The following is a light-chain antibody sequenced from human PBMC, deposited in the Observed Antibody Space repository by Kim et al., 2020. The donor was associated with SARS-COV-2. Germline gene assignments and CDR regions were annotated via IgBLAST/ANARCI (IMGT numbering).Light chain of an antibody. CDR1: QSVSSY. CDR3: QQRSNWPLTST. V-gene: IGKV3-11*01. J-gene: IGKJ2*01. CDR2: DAS. Sequence: EIVLTQSPATLSLSPGERATLSCRASQSVSSYLAWYQQKPGQAPRLLIYDASNRATGIPAMFSGSGSGTDFTLTISSLEPEDFAVYYCQQRSNWPLTSTFGQGTKLEI.